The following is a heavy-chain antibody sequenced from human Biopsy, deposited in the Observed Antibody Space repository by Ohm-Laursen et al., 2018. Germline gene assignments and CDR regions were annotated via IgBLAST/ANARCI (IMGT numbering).Heavy chain of an antibody. D-gene: IGHD5-24*01. Sequence: SSVKVSCKASGNTFATYHINWVRQAPGQGLEWMGVISPSGATTSFSQKFQGRITMTRDTSTGTVYMDLNSLGSEDTAVYYCAEAGVGSDGTDSYYYGMDVWGPGTPVTVSS. CDR3: AEAGVGSDGTDSYYYGMDV. CDR1: GNTFATYH. V-gene: IGHV1-46*01. CDR2: ISPSGATT. J-gene: IGHJ6*02.